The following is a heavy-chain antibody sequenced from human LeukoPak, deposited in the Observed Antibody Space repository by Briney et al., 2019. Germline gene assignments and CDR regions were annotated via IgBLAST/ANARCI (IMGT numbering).Heavy chain of an antibody. CDR3: ARPIAAAGTSDY. Sequence: GGSLRLSCAASGFTFSSYSMNWVRQAPGKGLEWVSSISSSSSYIYYADSVKGRFTISRDNAKNSLYLQMNSLRAEDTAVYYCARPIAAAGTSDYWGQGTLVTASS. CDR1: GFTFSSYS. J-gene: IGHJ4*02. CDR2: ISSSSSYI. D-gene: IGHD6-13*01. V-gene: IGHV3-21*01.